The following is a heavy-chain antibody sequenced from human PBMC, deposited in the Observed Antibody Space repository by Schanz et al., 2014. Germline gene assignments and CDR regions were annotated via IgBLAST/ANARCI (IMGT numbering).Heavy chain of an antibody. V-gene: IGHV1-46*03. J-gene: IGHJ4*02. D-gene: IGHD6-13*01. CDR3: ARDGVDAAAGGNY. Sequence: QVQLVQSGAEVKKPGASVKVSCKASGYTFTSDSMHWVRQAPGQGLEWMGMINPSGGSTTYAQKFQGRATMTRDTSTSTVYMELSSLRSEDTAVYCCARDGVDAAAGGNYWGQGTLVNVSS. CDR2: INPSGGST. CDR1: GYTFTSDS.